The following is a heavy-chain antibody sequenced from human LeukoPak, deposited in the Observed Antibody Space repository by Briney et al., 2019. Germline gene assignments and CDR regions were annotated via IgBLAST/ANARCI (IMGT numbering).Heavy chain of an antibody. Sequence: ASVKISCKASGGTFSSYAISWVRQAPGQGLEWMGGIIPIFGTANYAQKFQGRVTITADESTSTAYMELSSLRSEDTAVYYCARANAIAVAGFFDYWGQGTLVTVSS. V-gene: IGHV1-69*13. CDR2: IIPIFGTA. D-gene: IGHD6-19*01. CDR1: GGTFSSYA. CDR3: ARANAIAVAGFFDY. J-gene: IGHJ4*02.